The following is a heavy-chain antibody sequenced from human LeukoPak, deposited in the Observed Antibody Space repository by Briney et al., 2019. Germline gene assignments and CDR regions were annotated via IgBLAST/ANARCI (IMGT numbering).Heavy chain of an antibody. D-gene: IGHD6-19*01. Sequence: SETLSLTCTVSGGSISSYYWSWIRQPPGKGLEWIGYIYYSGSTNYNPSLKSRVTISVDTSKNQFSLKLSSVTAADTAVYYCARVSSSGAFSFDYWGQGTLVTVSS. CDR2: IYYSGST. CDR1: GGSISSYY. J-gene: IGHJ4*02. CDR3: ARVSSSGAFSFDY. V-gene: IGHV4-59*12.